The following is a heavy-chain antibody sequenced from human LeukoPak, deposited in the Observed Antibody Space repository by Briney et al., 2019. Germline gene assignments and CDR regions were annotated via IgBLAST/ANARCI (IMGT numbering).Heavy chain of an antibody. CDR3: VSRGDYYYFDY. CDR1: GFTFSSYG. Sequence: GRSLRLSCAASGFTFSSYGMHWVRQAPGKGLEWVAVISYDGSNKYYADSVKGRFTTSRDNSKNTLYLQMNSLRAEDTAVYYCVSRGDYYYFDYWGQGTLVTVSS. CDR2: ISYDGSNK. D-gene: IGHD4-17*01. J-gene: IGHJ4*02. V-gene: IGHV3-30*03.